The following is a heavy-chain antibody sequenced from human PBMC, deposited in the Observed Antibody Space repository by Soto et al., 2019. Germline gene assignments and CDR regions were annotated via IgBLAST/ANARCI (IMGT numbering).Heavy chain of an antibody. V-gene: IGHV4-34*01. D-gene: IGHD3-22*01. CDR3: ARRARYYYDSSGYLW. CDR1: GGSFSGYY. CDR2: INHSGST. J-gene: IGHJ4*02. Sequence: SETLSLTCAVYGGSFSGYYWSWIRQPPGKGLEWIGEINHSGSTNYDPSLKSRVTISVDTSKNRFSLKLSSVTAADTAVYYCARRARYYYDSSGYLWWGQGTLVTVSS.